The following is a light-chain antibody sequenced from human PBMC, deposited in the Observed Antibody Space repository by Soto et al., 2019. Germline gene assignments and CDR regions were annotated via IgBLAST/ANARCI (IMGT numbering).Light chain of an antibody. J-gene: IGLJ3*02. Sequence: QSVLTQPPSVSAAPGQTVTISCSGSSSDIANSYVFLYQHLPGTAPKLLIYDNTNRPSGIPDRFSGSKSGTSATLAITGLLTGDEAYYYCATWDSDLSAVFGGGTKVTVL. V-gene: IGLV1-51*01. CDR1: SSDIANSY. CDR2: DNT. CDR3: ATWDSDLSAV.